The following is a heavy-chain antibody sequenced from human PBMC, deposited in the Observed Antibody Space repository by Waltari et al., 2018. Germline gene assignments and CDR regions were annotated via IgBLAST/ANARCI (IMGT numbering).Heavy chain of an antibody. CDR3: ARPKYSSSSGIDY. V-gene: IGHV5-51*01. CDR2: IYPGDSDT. J-gene: IGHJ4*02. CDR1: GYSFTSYW. D-gene: IGHD6-6*01. Sequence: EVQLVQSGAEVKKPGESLKISCKGSGYSFTSYWIGWVRQVPGKGLEWMGIIYPGDSDTRYSPSFQGQVTISADKSISTAYPQWSSLKASDTAMYYCARPKYSSSSGIDYWGQGTLVTVSS.